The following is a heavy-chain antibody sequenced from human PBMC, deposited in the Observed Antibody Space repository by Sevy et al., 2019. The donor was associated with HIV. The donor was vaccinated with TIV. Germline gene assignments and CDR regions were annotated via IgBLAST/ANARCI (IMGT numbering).Heavy chain of an antibody. J-gene: IGHJ4*02. V-gene: IGHV3-23*01. Sequence: GGSLRLSCVASGFTFNSHAMSWVRQGPGKGPEWVSIMSARDGRTYYADSVKGRFTISRDNSKNTLYLEMNSLSAEDTAVYYCARVTDCGGRRPLDYWGQGTQVTVSS. CDR2: MSARDGRT. D-gene: IGHD2-21*01. CDR3: ARVTDCGGRRPLDY. CDR1: GFTFNSHA.